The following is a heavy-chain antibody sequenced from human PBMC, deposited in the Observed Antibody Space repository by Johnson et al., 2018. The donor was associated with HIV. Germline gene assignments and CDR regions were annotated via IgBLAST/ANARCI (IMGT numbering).Heavy chain of an antibody. D-gene: IGHD6-25*01. J-gene: IGHJ3*02. CDR2: IHSDGSST. CDR3: AGYGVAAEAFDI. Sequence: VQLVESGGGLVQPGGSLRLSCAASGFTFSSYWMHWVRQAPGKGLVWVSRIHSDGSSTMYADSVKGRFTISRDNAKNTLYLQMNSLRAEDTAVYYCAGYGVAAEAFDIWGQGTMVTVSS. CDR1: GFTFSSYW. V-gene: IGHV3-74*03.